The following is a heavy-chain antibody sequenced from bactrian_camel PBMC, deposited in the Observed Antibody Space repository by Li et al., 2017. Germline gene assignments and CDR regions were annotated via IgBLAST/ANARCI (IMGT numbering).Heavy chain of an antibody. CDR3: VRDLVDAADR. J-gene: IGHJ4*01. V-gene: IGHV3S40*01. D-gene: IGHD7*01. Sequence: VQPVESGGGLVQPGGTLRLSCAGSGFTFSRYYMSWVRQARGKGLEWVSTIYTGGGSTYYADSVKGRFTISRDSAKNRVYLQMSSLKLEDTAVYYCVRDLVDAADRWGQGTQVTVS. CDR2: IYTGGGST. CDR1: GFTFSRYY.